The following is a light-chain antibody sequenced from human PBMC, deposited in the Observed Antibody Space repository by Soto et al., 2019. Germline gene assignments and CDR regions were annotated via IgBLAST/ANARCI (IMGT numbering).Light chain of an antibody. CDR3: CSFAGSATFV. Sequence: QSALTQPASVSGSPGQSITISCTGTSSDVGFYNLVSWYQQHPSKAPKLMIYEGNKRPSGVSNRFSGSKSGNTASLTISGLQAEDEVVYYCCSFAGSATFVFGGGTKLTVL. J-gene: IGLJ3*02. V-gene: IGLV2-23*03. CDR2: EGN. CDR1: SSDVGFYNL.